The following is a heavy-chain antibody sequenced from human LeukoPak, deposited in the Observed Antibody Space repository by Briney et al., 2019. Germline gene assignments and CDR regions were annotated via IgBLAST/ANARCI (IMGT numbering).Heavy chain of an antibody. CDR2: ISYDGSNK. CDR1: GFTFSSYG. Sequence: GGSLRLSCAASGFTFSSYGMHWVRQAPGKGLEWVAVISYDGSNKYYADSVKGRFTISRDNSKNTLYLQMNSLRAEDTAVYYCAKAIYYDGRRIAYYYYGMDVWGQGTTVTVSS. D-gene: IGHD3-22*01. J-gene: IGHJ6*02. CDR3: AKAIYYDGRRIAYYYYGMDV. V-gene: IGHV3-30*18.